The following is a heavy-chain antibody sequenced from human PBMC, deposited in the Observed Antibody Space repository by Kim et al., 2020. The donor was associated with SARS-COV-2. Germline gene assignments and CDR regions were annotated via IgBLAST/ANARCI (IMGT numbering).Heavy chain of an antibody. D-gene: IGHD4-17*01. J-gene: IGHJ4*02. V-gene: IGHV3-33*05. CDR3: ARGPFFAGDYEWWVDY. CDR2: ISYDGSNK. Sequence: GGSLRLSCAASGFTFSSYGMHWVRQAPGKGLEWVAVISYDGSNKYYADSVKGRFTISRDNSKNTLYLQMNSLRAEDTAVYYCARGPFFAGDYEWWVDYWGQGTLVTVSS. CDR1: GFTFSSYG.